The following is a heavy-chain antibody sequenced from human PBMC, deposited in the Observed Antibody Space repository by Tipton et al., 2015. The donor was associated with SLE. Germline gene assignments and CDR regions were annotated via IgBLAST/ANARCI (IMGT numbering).Heavy chain of an antibody. Sequence: TLSLTCTVSGGSISSHYWSWIRQPPGKGLEWIGYIYSSGSTNYNPSLKGRVTISLDTSKNQFSLKLSSVTAADTAVYYCARDSSGWYADAFDIWGQGTMVTVSS. CDR2: IYSSGST. D-gene: IGHD6-19*01. CDR3: ARDSSGWYADAFDI. V-gene: IGHV4-59*11. J-gene: IGHJ3*02. CDR1: GGSISSHY.